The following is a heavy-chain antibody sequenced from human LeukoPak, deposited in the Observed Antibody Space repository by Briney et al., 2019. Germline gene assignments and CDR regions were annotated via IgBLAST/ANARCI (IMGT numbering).Heavy chain of an antibody. D-gene: IGHD6-13*01. J-gene: IGHJ6*04. Sequence: GGSLRLSCAASGFTFSSYSMNWVRQAPGKGLEWVSSISSSSSYIYYADSVKGRFTISRDNSKNTLYLQMNSLRAEDTAVYYCARGWVAAAGTVYYYYGMDVWGKGTTVTVSS. CDR3: ARGWVAAAGTVYYYYGMDV. V-gene: IGHV3-21*01. CDR2: ISSSSSYI. CDR1: GFTFSSYS.